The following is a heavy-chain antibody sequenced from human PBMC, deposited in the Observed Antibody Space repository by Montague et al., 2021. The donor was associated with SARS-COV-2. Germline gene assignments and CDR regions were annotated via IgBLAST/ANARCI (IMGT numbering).Heavy chain of an antibody. Sequence: VKPTQTLTLTCTFSGFSLSTSGMCVSWIRQPPGKALGWLARIDWDDDKYYSTSLKTRLTISKDTSKNQVVLTMTNMDPVDTATYYCARDKYYYDSSGYYPLVYFDYWGQGTLVTDSS. J-gene: IGHJ4*02. V-gene: IGHV2-70*11. D-gene: IGHD3-22*01. CDR1: GFSLSTSGMC. CDR2: IDWDDDK. CDR3: ARDKYYYDSSGYYPLVYFDY.